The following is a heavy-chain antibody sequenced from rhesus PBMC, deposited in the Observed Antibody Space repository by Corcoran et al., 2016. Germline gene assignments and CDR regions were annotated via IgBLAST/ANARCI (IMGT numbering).Heavy chain of an antibody. CDR2: NYGSGGST. D-gene: IGHD1-1*01. CDR3: ARNGNYFDY. Sequence: QVQLQESGPGLVKPSETLSLTCAVSGGSISRNYWSWIRQPTGKGLEWIGRNYGSGGSTAYNPSLKSRGTISTGTSKNQFSLKLSSVTAADTAVYYCARNGNYFDYWGQGVLVTVSS. CDR1: GGSISRNY. V-gene: IGHV4-160*01. J-gene: IGHJ4*01.